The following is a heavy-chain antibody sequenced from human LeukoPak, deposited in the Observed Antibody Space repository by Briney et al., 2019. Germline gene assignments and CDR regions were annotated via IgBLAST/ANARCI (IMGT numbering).Heavy chain of an antibody. CDR1: GFTFSSYG. CDR3: AKATNRGNWFDT. Sequence: SGGSLRLSCAASGFTFSSYGMHWVRQAPGQGLEWVAVIWSDGITKYYADSVKGRFTISRDNSKNRLSLQMASLRAEDTAMYYCAKATNRGNWFDTWGQGTLVTVSS. J-gene: IGHJ5*02. CDR2: IWSDGITK. V-gene: IGHV3-33*06. D-gene: IGHD7-27*01.